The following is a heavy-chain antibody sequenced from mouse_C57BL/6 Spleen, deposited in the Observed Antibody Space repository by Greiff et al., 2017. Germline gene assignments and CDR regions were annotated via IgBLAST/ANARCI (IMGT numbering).Heavy chain of an antibody. J-gene: IGHJ1*03. CDR1: GYTFTSYW. V-gene: IGHV1-55*01. CDR3: ARSDYYGSRGYFDV. D-gene: IGHD1-1*01. CDR2: IYPGSGST. Sequence: VQLQQPGAELVKPGASVKMSCKASGYTFTSYWITWVKQRPGQGLEWIGDIYPGSGSTNYNEKFKSKATLTVDTSSSTAYMQLSSLTSEDSAVYYCARSDYYGSRGYFDVWGTGTTVTVSS.